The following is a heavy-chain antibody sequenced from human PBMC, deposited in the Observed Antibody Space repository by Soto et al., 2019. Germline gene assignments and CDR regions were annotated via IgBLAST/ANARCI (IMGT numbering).Heavy chain of an antibody. CDR2: IYYSGST. V-gene: IGHV4-59*08. CDR3: ASLVYAISAFDI. Sequence: SETLSLTCTVSGGSISSYYWSWIRQPPGKGLEWIGYIYYSGSTNYNPSLKSRVTISVDTSKNQFSLKLSSVTAADTAVYYCASLVYAISAFDIWGQGTMVTVSS. CDR1: GGSISSYY. D-gene: IGHD2-8*01. J-gene: IGHJ3*02.